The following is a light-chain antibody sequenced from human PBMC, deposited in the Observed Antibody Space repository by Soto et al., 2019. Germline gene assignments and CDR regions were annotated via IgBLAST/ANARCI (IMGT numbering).Light chain of an antibody. Sequence: QLVLTQPPSVSGAPGQRVTISCTGSNSNIGAGYDVHWYQHLPGTAPKLLVYDNNNRPSGVPDRFSGSKSGTSASLAITGLQAEDEAVYYCQSYDSSLSGSVVFGGGTKVTVL. CDR2: DNN. V-gene: IGLV1-40*01. J-gene: IGLJ2*01. CDR1: NSNIGAGYD. CDR3: QSYDSSLSGSVV.